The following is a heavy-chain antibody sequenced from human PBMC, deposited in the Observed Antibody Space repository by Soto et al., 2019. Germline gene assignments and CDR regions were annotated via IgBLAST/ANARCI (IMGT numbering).Heavy chain of an antibody. J-gene: IGHJ6*03. CDR1: GFTFSTYA. CDR3: AKDVGRFPTGLKGGMDV. D-gene: IGHD4-17*01. CDR2: ISGSAGST. V-gene: IGHV3-23*01. Sequence: GGSLRLSCAASGFTFSTYAMSWVRQASGKGLEWVSSISGSAGSTYYADSVKGRFTISRANSKNTLYLQIDSLRVEDTAIYYCAKDVGRFPTGLKGGMDVWGKGTTVTVSS.